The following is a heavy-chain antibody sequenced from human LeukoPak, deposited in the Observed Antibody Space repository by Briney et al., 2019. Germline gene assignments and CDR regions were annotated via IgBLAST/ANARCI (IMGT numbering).Heavy chain of an antibody. V-gene: IGHV1-46*01. CDR2: INPSGGST. Sequence: ASVKVSCKAFGYAFTSYYMHWVRQAPGQGLEWMGIINPSGGSTSYAQKFQGRVTMTRDTSTSTVYMELSSLRSEDTAVYYCARLDCSGGSCYSGTDYWGQGTLVTVSS. CDR1: GYAFTSYY. CDR3: ARLDCSGGSCYSGTDY. J-gene: IGHJ4*02. D-gene: IGHD2-15*01.